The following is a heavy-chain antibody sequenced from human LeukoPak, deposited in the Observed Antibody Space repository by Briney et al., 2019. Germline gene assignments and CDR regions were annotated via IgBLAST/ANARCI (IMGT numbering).Heavy chain of an antibody. V-gene: IGHV3-7*01. D-gene: IGHD6-6*01. CDR3: ARESSTPSYVDY. CDR1: GFTFSSYW. CDR2: IKQDGSEK. Sequence: GGSLRLSCEASGFTFSSYWMSWVRQAPGKGLEWVANIKQDGSEKYYVDSVKGRFTISRDNAKNSLYLQMNSLRAEDTAVYYCARESSTPSYVDYWGQGTLVTVSS. J-gene: IGHJ4*02.